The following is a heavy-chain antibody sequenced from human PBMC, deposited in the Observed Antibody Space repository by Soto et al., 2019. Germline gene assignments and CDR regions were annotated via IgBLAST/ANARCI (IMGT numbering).Heavy chain of an antibody. CDR2: IYHSGST. Sequence: QVQLQESGPGLVKPSGTLSLTCAVSGGSISSSNWWRCVRKPPGKGLEWIGEIYHSGSTNYNPSLTSRVIISVDKSKNQFSLKRSCVTAADTDVYYCARFPRRGSLGYCSGGSCPGIDYWGQGTMVTVSS. CDR3: ARFPRRGSLGYCSGGSCPGIDY. D-gene: IGHD2-15*01. CDR1: GGSISSSNW. V-gene: IGHV4-4*02. J-gene: IGHJ4*02.